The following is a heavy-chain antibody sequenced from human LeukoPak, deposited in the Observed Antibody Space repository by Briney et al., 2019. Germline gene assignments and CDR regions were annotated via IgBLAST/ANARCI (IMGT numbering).Heavy chain of an antibody. Sequence: KPSETLSLTCAVYGGSFSGYYWSWIRQPPGKGLEWIGEINHSGSTNYNPSLKSRVTISVDTSKNQFSLKLSSVTAADTAVYYCASVCIAGATVADYWGQGTLVTVSS. J-gene: IGHJ4*02. V-gene: IGHV4-34*01. CDR1: GGSFSGYY. D-gene: IGHD1-26*01. CDR2: INHSGST. CDR3: ASVCIAGATVADY.